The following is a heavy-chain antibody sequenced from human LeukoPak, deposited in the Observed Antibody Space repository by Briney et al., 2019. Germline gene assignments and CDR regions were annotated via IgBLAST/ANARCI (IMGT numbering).Heavy chain of an antibody. J-gene: IGHJ4*02. D-gene: IGHD5-18*01. CDR3: AKTFDTAMALYYFDY. CDR2: ISYDGSNK. CDR1: GFTFSSYA. V-gene: IGHV3-30-3*02. Sequence: GGSLRLSCAASGFTFSSYAMHWVRQAPGKGLEWVAVISYDGSNKYYADSVKGRFTISRDNSKNTLYLQMNSLRAEDTAVYYCAKTFDTAMALYYFDYWGQGTLVTVSS.